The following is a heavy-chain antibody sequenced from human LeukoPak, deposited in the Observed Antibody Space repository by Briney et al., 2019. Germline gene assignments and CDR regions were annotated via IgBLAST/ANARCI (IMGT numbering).Heavy chain of an antibody. CDR1: GASISSYY. Sequence: PSETLSLTCTVSGASISSYYWSWIRQPAGKGLEWIGRIYNSGSTNYNPSLKSRVTISVDTSKNQFSLKLSSVTAADTAVYYCARGGPIVATRERAFDIWGQGTMVTVSS. CDR3: ARGGPIVATRERAFDI. V-gene: IGHV4-4*07. J-gene: IGHJ3*02. D-gene: IGHD5-12*01. CDR2: IYNSGST.